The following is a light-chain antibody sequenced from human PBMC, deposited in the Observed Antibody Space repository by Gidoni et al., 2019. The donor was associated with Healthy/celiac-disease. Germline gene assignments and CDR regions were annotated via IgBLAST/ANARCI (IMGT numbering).Light chain of an antibody. Sequence: DIQMTQSSSSLSASVGDRVTITCRASQSISSYLNWYQQKPGKAPKLLIYAASSLQSGVPSRLSGSGSGTDFTLTISSLQPEDVATYYCQQSYSTPRYTFGQGTKLEIK. V-gene: IGKV1-39*01. J-gene: IGKJ2*01. CDR2: AAS. CDR3: QQSYSTPRYT. CDR1: QSISSY.